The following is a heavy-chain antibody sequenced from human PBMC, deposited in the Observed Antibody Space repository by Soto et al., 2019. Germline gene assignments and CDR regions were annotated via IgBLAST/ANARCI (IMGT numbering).Heavy chain of an antibody. CDR3: ASDMSTT. CDR1: GYTFTNYG. CDR2: ITTDKGKT. D-gene: IGHD2-2*01. V-gene: IGHV1-18*01. Sequence: ASVKVSCKTSGYTFTNYGISWVRQAPGQGLEWMGWITTDKGKTTYAQKFQGRVTMTRDTSINTAYMELTNLRSEDTAIYYCASDMSTTWGQGTLVTVSS. J-gene: IGHJ5*02.